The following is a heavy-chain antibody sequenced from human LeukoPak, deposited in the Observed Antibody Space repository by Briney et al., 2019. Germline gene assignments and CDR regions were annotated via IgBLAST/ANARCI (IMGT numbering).Heavy chain of an antibody. CDR1: GYTFTSYY. D-gene: IGHD2-2*01. V-gene: IGHV1-46*01. CDR3: ARAPPVVPAAILSGFDY. CDR2: INPSGGST. Sequence: GASVKVSCKASGYTFTSYYMHWVRQAPGQGLEWMGIINPSGGSTSYAQKFQGRVTMTRDMSTSTVYMELSSLRSEDTAVYYCARAPPVVPAAILSGFDYWGQGTLVTVSS. J-gene: IGHJ4*02.